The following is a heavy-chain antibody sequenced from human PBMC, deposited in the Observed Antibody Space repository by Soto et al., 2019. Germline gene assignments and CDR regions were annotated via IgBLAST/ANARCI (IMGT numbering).Heavy chain of an antibody. CDR3: ARGGATTVIVDY. D-gene: IGHD4-17*01. CDR2: INHSGST. V-gene: IGHV4-34*01. Sequence: QVQLQQWGAGLLKPSETLSLTCAVYGGSFSGYYWSWIRQPPGKGLEWIGEINHSGSTNYTPSLKSRVTISVAPSKTHFSLNLSSVTAADTAVYYCARGGATTVIVDYWGQGTLVTVSS. J-gene: IGHJ4*02. CDR1: GGSFSGYY.